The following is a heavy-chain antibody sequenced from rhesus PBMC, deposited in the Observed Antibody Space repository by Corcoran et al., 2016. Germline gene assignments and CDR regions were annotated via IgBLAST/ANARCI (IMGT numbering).Heavy chain of an antibody. Sequence: QLQLQESGPGLVKPSETLSLTCAVSGGSISSNYWSWIRQPPRKGLEGIGRISGMGGITDTNPSLNSRVTISTDTSKNQFSLKLSSLTAADTAVDYWASYMTTVTAWNSLDVWGRGVLVTVSS. V-gene: IGHV4-173*01. CDR2: ISGMGGIT. J-gene: IGHJ5-2*02. D-gene: IGHD4-35*01. CDR1: GGSISSNY. CDR3: ASYMTTVTAWNSLDV.